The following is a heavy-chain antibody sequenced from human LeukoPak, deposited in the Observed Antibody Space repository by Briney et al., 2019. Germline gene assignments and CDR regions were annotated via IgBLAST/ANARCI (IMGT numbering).Heavy chain of an antibody. J-gene: IGHJ6*02. CDR1: GFTFGMYG. Sequence: GGSLRLSCAASGFTFGMYGMHWVRQAPGKGLEWVASIWINGRDETYVDSVKGRFSISRDNSTLFLQMNSLRPEDTAIYFCARGKGSGRFGYFYYGVDVWGQGTTVTVSS. CDR3: ARGKGSGRFGYFYYGVDV. V-gene: IGHV3-33*01. CDR2: IWINGRDE. D-gene: IGHD3-10*01.